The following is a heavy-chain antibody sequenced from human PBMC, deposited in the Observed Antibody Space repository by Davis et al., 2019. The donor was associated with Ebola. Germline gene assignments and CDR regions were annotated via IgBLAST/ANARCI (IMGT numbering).Heavy chain of an antibody. D-gene: IGHD3-3*01. CDR1: GFTFSSYA. J-gene: IGHJ3*02. CDR3: AKDKNYDFWSGYPHDAFDI. V-gene: IGHV3-23*01. CDR2: ISGSGGST. Sequence: GESLKISCAASGFTFSSYAMSWVRQAPGKGLEWVSAISGSGGSTYYADSVKGRFTISRDNSKNTLYLQMNSPRAKDTAIYYCAKDKNYDFWSGYPHDAFDIWGQGTMVTVSS.